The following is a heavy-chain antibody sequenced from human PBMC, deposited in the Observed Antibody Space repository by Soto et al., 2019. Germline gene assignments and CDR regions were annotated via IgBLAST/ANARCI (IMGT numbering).Heavy chain of an antibody. V-gene: IGHV3-7*03. D-gene: IGHD3-3*01. CDR3: ARGSGYNIDY. CDR2: IKQDGSEK. CDR1: GFTFSNYW. J-gene: IGHJ4*02. Sequence: EVQLVASGGGLVQPGGSLRLSCAASGFTFSNYWMNWVRQAPGKGLEWVAIIKQDGSEKHYVDSVKGRFTISRDNAKNSLYLQMDGLRAEDTADYYCARGSGYNIDYWGQGILVTISS.